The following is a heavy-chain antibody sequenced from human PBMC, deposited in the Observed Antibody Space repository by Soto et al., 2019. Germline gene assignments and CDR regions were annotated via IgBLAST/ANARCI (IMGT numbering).Heavy chain of an antibody. CDR2: IYYSGST. Sequence: SETLSLTCTVSGGSISSGGYYWSWIRQHPGKGLEWIGYIYYSGSTYYNPSLKSRVTISVDTSKNQFSLKLGSVTAADTAVYYCARTLYYYGSGPAGYWGQGTLVTVSS. CDR3: ARTLYYYGSGPAGY. V-gene: IGHV4-31*03. CDR1: GGSISSGGYY. J-gene: IGHJ4*02. D-gene: IGHD3-10*01.